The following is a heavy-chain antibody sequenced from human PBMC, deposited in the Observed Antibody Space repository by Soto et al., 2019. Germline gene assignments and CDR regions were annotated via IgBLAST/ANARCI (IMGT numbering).Heavy chain of an antibody. D-gene: IGHD4-17*01. CDR2: IYYSGST. V-gene: IGHV4-39*01. Sequence: PSETLSLTCTVSGGSISSSSYYWGWIRQPPGKGLEWIGSIYYSGSTYYNPSLKSRVTISVDTSKNQFSLKLSSVAAADTAVYYCARHKTSRHAFDIWGQGTMVT. CDR1: GGSISSSSYY. CDR3: ARHKTSRHAFDI. J-gene: IGHJ3*02.